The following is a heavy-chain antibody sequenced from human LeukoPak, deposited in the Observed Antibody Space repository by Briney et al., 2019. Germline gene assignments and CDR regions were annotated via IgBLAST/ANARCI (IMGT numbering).Heavy chain of an antibody. V-gene: IGHV4-30-4*08. D-gene: IGHD6-13*01. CDR2: IYYSGST. CDR3: SRAVGSSSWRYFDY. J-gene: IGHJ4*02. Sequence: SETLSLTCTVSGGSISSGGYYWSWIRQHPGKGLEWIGYIYYSGSTYYNPSLKSRVTISVDTSKNQFSLKLSSVTAADTAVYYCSRAVGSSSWRYFDYWGQGTLVTVSS. CDR1: GGSISSGGYY.